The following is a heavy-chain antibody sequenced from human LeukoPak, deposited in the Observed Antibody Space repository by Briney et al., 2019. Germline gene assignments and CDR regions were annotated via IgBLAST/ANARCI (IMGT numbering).Heavy chain of an antibody. CDR1: GFSFSSFG. J-gene: IGHJ5*01. V-gene: IGHV3-48*02. D-gene: IGHD2-15*01. CDR2: ISSSGTTK. CDR3: AVEGYCSGGSCYTNWFDS. Sequence: GGSLRLSCAASGFSFSSFGMHWVRQAPGKGLEWVSYISSSGTTKYYADSVKGRFTISRDNVKNSLYLQMNSLRDEDTAVYYCAVEGYCSGGSCYTNWFDSWGQGTLVTVSS.